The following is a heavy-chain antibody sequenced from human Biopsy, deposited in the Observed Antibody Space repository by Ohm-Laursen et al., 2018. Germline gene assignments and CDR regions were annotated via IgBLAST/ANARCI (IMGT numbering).Heavy chain of an antibody. V-gene: IGHV4-59*01. CDR2: ISSGGRA. CDR1: GGSISDDY. J-gene: IGHJ4*02. CDR3: ARERQFRFLEGAFDY. Sequence: GTLSLTCTVSGGSISDDYWNWIRQPPGKGLQVIVNISSGGRAKYNPSLKSRLTISLDTSKNQLSLRLSSVTAADSAIYYCARERQFRFLEGAFDYWGQGILVTVSS. D-gene: IGHD3-3*01.